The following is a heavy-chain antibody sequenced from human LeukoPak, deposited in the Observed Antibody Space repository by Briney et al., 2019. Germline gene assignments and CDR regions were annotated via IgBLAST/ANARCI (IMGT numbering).Heavy chain of an antibody. D-gene: IGHD4-17*01. CDR2: IIPILGIG. J-gene: IGHJ4*02. CDR3: ARDATRLAWYFDY. V-gene: IGHV1-69*04. Sequence: SVKVSCKASGGTFSSYTISWVRQAPGQGLEWMGRIIPILGIGNYAQKFQGRVTITADKSTSTAYMELSSLRSEDTAVYYCARDATRLAWYFDYWGQGTLVTVSS. CDR1: GGTFSSYT.